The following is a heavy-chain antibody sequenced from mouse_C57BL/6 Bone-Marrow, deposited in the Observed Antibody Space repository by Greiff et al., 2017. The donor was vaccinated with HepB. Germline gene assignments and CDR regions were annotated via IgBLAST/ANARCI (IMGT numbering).Heavy chain of an antibody. CDR1: GFSFTSYA. J-gene: IGHJ1*03. CDR2: IWTGGGT. D-gene: IGHD1-1*01. V-gene: IGHV2-9-1*01. CDR3: ARNSGSSSYWYFDF. Sequence: QVQLKESGPGLVAPSQSLSITCTVSGFSFTSYAISWVRQPPGKGLEWLGVIWTGGGTNYNSALKSRLSISKDNSKSQVFLKMNSLQTDDTARYYCARNSGSSSYWYFDFWGTGTTVTVSS.